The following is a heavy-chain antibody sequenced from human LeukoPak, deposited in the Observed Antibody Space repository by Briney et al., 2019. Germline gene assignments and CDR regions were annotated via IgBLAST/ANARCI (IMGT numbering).Heavy chain of an antibody. D-gene: IGHD5-18*01. Sequence: GGSLRLSCAASGFTVSSNYMSWVRQAPGKGLEWVSVIYSGGSTYYADSVKGRFTISRDNSKNTLYLQMNSLRAEDTAVYYCAKARGYSYGYVGLDAFDIWGQGTMVTVSS. V-gene: IGHV3-53*01. J-gene: IGHJ3*02. CDR2: IYSGGST. CDR1: GFTVSSNY. CDR3: AKARGYSYGYVGLDAFDI.